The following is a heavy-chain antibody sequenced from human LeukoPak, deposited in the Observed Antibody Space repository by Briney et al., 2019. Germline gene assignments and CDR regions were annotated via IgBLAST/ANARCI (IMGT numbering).Heavy chain of an antibody. V-gene: IGHV4-39*01. Sequence: SETLSLTCTVSGGSISSSSYYWGWIRQPPGKGLEWIGSIYYSGSTYYNPSLKSRVTISVDTSKNQFSLKLSSVTAADTAVYYCAVDYDSSGYLSSDAFDIWGQGTMVTVSS. CDR1: GGSISSSSYY. CDR2: IYYSGST. D-gene: IGHD3-22*01. CDR3: AVDYDSSGYLSSDAFDI. J-gene: IGHJ3*02.